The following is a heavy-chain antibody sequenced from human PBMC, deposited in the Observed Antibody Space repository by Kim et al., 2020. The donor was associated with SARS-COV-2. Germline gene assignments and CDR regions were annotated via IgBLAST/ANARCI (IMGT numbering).Heavy chain of an antibody. J-gene: IGHJ4*02. CDR1: GGTFSSYA. Sequence: SVKVSCKASGGTFSSYAISWVRQAPGQGLEWMGGIIPIFGTANYAQKFQGRVTITADESTSTAYMELSSLRSEDTAVYYCARDSTFGSSGHYQIYWGQGTLVTVSS. CDR3: ARDSTFGSSGHYQIY. D-gene: IGHD3-22*01. V-gene: IGHV1-69*13. CDR2: IIPIFGTA.